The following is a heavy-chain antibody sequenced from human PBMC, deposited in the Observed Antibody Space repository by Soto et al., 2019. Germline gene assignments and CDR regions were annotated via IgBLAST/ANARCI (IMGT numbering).Heavy chain of an antibody. V-gene: IGHV4-59*01. CDR1: GDAISNFY. Sequence: SDTLSLTFSVSGDAISNFYWSWIRQTPGRGLEWIWCVHESGSTDYNPSLKGRVTISINTSKRQFSLSLRSATAADTATYYCARGTRAITPSFFSXWGQGIPVTVSX. CDR2: VHESGST. J-gene: IGHJ1*01. CDR3: ARGTRAITPSFFSX. D-gene: IGHD3-10*01.